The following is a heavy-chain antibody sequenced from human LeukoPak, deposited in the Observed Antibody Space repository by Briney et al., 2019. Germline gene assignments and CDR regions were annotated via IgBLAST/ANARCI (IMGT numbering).Heavy chain of an antibody. Sequence: SETLSLTCTVSGGSISSGDYYWSWIRQPPGKGLEWIGYIYYSGCTYYNPSLKSRVTISVDTSKNQFSLKLSSVTAADTAVYYCARVSVTTLFYYYYYMDVWGKGTTVTVSS. CDR3: ARVSVTTLFYYYYYMDV. J-gene: IGHJ6*03. CDR2: IYYSGCT. V-gene: IGHV4-30-4*01. D-gene: IGHD4-11*01. CDR1: GGSISSGDYY.